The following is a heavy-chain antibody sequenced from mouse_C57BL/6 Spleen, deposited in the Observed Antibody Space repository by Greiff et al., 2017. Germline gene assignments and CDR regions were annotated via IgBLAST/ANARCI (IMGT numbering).Heavy chain of an antibody. CDR2: IDPANGNT. Sequence: VQLQQSVAELVRPGASVKLSCTASGFNFKNSYMHWVKQRPEHGLEWIGRIDPANGNTKYAPKFQGKATITADTSSNTAYLQLSSLTSEDTAIYACAPFHDGSYAMDYWGQGTSVTVSS. CDR1: GFNFKNSY. CDR3: APFHDGSYAMDY. D-gene: IGHD2-3*01. J-gene: IGHJ4*01. V-gene: IGHV14-3*01.